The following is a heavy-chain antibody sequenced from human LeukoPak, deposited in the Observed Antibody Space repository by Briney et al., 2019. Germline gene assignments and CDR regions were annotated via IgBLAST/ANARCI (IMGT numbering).Heavy chain of an antibody. CDR3: AREIGSAARGR. CDR2: IKQDGSEK. Sequence: GGSLRLSCAASGFTFSSYWMSWVRQAPGKGLEWVANIKQDGSEKYYVDSVKGRFTTSRENAKHSVYLQMNSLRAEDTAVYCCAREIGSAARGRWGQGTLVTVSS. CDR1: GFTFSSYW. D-gene: IGHD6-13*01. V-gene: IGHV3-7*05. J-gene: IGHJ4*02.